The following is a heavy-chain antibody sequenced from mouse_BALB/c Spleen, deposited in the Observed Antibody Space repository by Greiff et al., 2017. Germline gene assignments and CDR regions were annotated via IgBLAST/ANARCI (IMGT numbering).Heavy chain of an antibody. V-gene: IGHV1S81*02. D-gene: IGHD2-4*01. J-gene: IGHJ3*01. CDR3: TRKDYDVGFAY. Sequence: VQLQQSGAELVKPGASVKLSCKASGYTFTSYYMYWVKQRPGQGLEWIGEINPSNGGTNFNEKFKSKATLTVDKSSSTAYMQLSSLTSEDSAVYYCTRKDYDVGFAYWGQGTLVTVSA. CDR2: INPSNGGT. CDR1: GYTFTSYY.